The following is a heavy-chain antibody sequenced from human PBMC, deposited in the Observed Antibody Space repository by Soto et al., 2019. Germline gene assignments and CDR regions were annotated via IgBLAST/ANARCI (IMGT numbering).Heavy chain of an antibody. V-gene: IGHV3-74*01. CDR2: ITSDGSSA. Sequence: GGSLRLSCVASGFTFSSQWMHWVRQAPGKGLVWVSRITSDGSSASYADSVKGRFTISRDNSKNTLYLQMNSLRAEDTAVYYCARQPRNEAGRYYYYYYMHVWGKGSTVTVSS. CDR1: GFTFSSQW. CDR3: ARQPRNEAGRYYYYYYMHV. J-gene: IGHJ6*03. D-gene: IGHD1-1*01.